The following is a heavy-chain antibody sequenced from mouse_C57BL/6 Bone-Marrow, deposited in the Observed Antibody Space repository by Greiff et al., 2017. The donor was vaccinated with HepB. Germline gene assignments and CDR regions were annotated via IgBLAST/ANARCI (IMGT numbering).Heavy chain of an antibody. Sequence: EVQLQQSGPELVKPGASVKISCKASGYTFTDYYMNWVKQSHGKSLEWIGDINPNNGGTSYNQKFKGKATLTVDKSSSTAYMELRSLTSEDSAVYYCARREVTTVVEDYAMDYWGQGTSVTVSS. J-gene: IGHJ4*01. CDR1: GYTFTDYY. V-gene: IGHV1-26*01. CDR2: INPNNGGT. D-gene: IGHD1-1*01. CDR3: ARREVTTVVEDYAMDY.